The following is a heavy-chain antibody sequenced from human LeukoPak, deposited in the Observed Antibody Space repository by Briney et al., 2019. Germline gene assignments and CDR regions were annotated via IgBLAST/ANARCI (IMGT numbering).Heavy chain of an antibody. Sequence: PSETLSLTCAVYGGSFSGYYWSWIRQPPGKGLEWIGEINHSGSTNYNPSLKSRVTISVDTSKNQFSLKLSSVTAADTAVHYCARGSLVDIVVVPAGRDYYYGMDVWGQGTTVTVSS. CDR1: GGSFSGYY. CDR3: ARGSLVDIVVVPAGRDYYYGMDV. V-gene: IGHV4-34*01. J-gene: IGHJ6*02. D-gene: IGHD2-2*03. CDR2: INHSGST.